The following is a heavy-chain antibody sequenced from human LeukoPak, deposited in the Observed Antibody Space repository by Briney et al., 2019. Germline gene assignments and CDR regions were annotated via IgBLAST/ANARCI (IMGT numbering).Heavy chain of an antibody. CDR3: ARDYSSGSFDY. CDR2: IYSTGET. D-gene: IGHD6-19*01. CDR1: GGSISSYY. Sequence: PSETLSLTCTVSGGSISSYYWSWIRQPAGKGLEWIWRIYSTGETNYNPSLKSRVIVSLEKSKNQFSLQLNSVTPEDTAVYYCARDYSSGSFDYWGQGTLVTVSS. V-gene: IGHV4-4*07. J-gene: IGHJ4*02.